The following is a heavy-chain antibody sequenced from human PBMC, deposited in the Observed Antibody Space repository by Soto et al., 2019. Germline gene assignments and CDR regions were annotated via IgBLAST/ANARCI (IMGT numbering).Heavy chain of an antibody. CDR1: GFTFSSYG. V-gene: IGHV3-33*01. CDR3: ARDTDFDI. Sequence: QVQLVESGGGVVQPGRSLRLSCAASGFTFSSYGMHWVRQAPGKGLEWVAVIWDDGSNKYYADSVKGRFTISRDNSKNTLYLQMNSLRAEDTALYYCARDTDFDIWGQGTMVTVSS. J-gene: IGHJ3*02. CDR2: IWDDGSNK.